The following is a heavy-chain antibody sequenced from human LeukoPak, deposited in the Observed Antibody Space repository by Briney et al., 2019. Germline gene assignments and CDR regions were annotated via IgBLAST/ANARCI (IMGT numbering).Heavy chain of an antibody. CDR2: IKQDGSEK. CDR3: SRSLDY. V-gene: IGHV3-7*01. CDR1: GFPFSGSW. J-gene: IGHJ4*02. Sequence: PGGSLRLSCAASGFPFSGSWMDWVRQAPGKRMEWVANIKQDGSEKHYVDSVKGRFTISRDNAKNSLFLQMSGLRAEDTAVYYCSRSLDYWGQGALVTVSS.